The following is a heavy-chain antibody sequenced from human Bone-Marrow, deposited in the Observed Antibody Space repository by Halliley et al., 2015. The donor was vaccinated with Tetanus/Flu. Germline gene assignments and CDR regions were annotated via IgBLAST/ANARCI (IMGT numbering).Heavy chain of an antibody. Sequence: IGSISSRGTAYYNPSLKRRLTISVDTSKNQFSLRLNSVTAADAAVYFCARVISADGGYYFDSWGQGTLVSVSS. CDR3: ARVISADGGYYFDS. J-gene: IGHJ4*02. CDR2: ISSRGTA. V-gene: IGHV4-31*02. D-gene: IGHD2-15*01.